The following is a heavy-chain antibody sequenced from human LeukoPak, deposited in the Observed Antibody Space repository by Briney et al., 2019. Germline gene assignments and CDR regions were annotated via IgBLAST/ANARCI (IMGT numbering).Heavy chain of an antibody. CDR1: GYTFTSYA. CDR3: ARAGGGYDWDFDY. Sequence: ASVKVSCKASGYTFTSYAMHWVRQAPGQRLEWMGWINAGNGNTKYSQKFQGRVTMTRDTSTSTVYMELSSLRSEDTAVYYCARAGGGYDWDFDYWGQGTLATVSS. V-gene: IGHV1-3*01. D-gene: IGHD5-12*01. CDR2: INAGNGNT. J-gene: IGHJ4*02.